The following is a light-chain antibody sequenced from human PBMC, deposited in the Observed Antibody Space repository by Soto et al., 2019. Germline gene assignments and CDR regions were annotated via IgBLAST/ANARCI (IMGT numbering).Light chain of an antibody. CDR1: SSDVGGYNY. V-gene: IGLV2-8*01. CDR3: SSYAGNSFYI. J-gene: IGLJ1*01. Sequence: QSVLTQPASVSGSPGQSITISCTGTSSDVGGYNYVSWYQQHPGKAPRLMIYQVTKRPSGVPDRFSASKSGNTASLTVSGLQAEDEADYYCSSYAGNSFYIFGPGTKLTVL. CDR2: QVT.